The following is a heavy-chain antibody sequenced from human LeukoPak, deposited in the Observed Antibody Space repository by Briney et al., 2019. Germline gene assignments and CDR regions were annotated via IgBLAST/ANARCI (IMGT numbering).Heavy chain of an antibody. J-gene: IGHJ4*02. CDR2: MSSDGNAM. D-gene: IGHD3-22*01. V-gene: IGHV3-30-3*01. Sequence: GRSLRLSCAASVFTFTAYLIHWVRQAPGKGLEWVAVMSSDGNAMFYADSVKGRFTISRDNSKNTLYLQMNSLRAEDTAVYYCVRESEYYFDHSASFDYWGQGTLVTVSS. CDR1: VFTFTAYL. CDR3: VRESEYYFDHSASFDY.